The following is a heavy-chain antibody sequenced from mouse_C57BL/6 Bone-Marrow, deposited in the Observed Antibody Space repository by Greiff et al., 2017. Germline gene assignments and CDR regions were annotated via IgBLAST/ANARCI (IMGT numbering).Heavy chain of an antibody. CDR1: GFTFSDYG. V-gene: IGHV5-17*01. J-gene: IGHJ2*01. Sequence: VQRVEPGGGLVKPGGSLKLSCAASGFTFSDYGMHWVRQAPEQGLEWVAYISSGSSTIYYADTVKGRFTISRDNAKNTLCLQMTSLRSEDTAMYYCARQGTFDYWGQGTTLTVSS. CDR3: ARQGTFDY. CDR2: ISSGSSTI.